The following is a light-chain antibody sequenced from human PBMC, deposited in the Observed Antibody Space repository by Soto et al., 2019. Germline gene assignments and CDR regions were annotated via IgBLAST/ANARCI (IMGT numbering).Light chain of an antibody. CDR3: QQYGSSGP. Sequence: GVSQSPGTVSLSPGETTTLSCRSSQSVSSKLAWYQQKPGQAPRLLIYGASNRATGIPDRFSGSGSGTDFTLAISRLEPEDFAVCYCQQYGSSGPFGQGTKV. CDR2: GAS. CDR1: QSVSSK. J-gene: IGKJ1*01. V-gene: IGKV3-20*01.